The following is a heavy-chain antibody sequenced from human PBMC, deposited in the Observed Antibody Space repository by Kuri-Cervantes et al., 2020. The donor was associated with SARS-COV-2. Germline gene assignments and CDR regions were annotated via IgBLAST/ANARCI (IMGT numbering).Heavy chain of an antibody. CDR1: GFTFSLFA. D-gene: IGHD7-27*01. CDR2: VRGDGGST. Sequence: GESLKISCEGTGFTFSLFAMSWVRQVPGRGLQWVSAVRGDGGSTYYADSVKGRFTISRDNAKNSLYLQMNSLRAEDTAVYYCARTGWGSNDYWGQGTLVTVAS. CDR3: ARTGWGSNDY. V-gene: IGHV3-23*01. J-gene: IGHJ4*02.